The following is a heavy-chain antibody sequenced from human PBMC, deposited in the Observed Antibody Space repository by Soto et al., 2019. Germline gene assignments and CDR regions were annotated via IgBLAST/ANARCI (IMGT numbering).Heavy chain of an antibody. CDR2: ISSSSSTI. D-gene: IGHD6-13*01. Sequence: GGSLRLSCAASGFTFSSYSMNWVRQAPGKGLEWVSYISSSSSTIYYADSVKGRFTISRDNAKNSLYLQMNSLRAEDTAVYYCARDPDLCSSWYGGWFDPWGQGTLVTVSS. J-gene: IGHJ5*02. CDR1: GFTFSSYS. CDR3: ARDPDLCSSWYGGWFDP. V-gene: IGHV3-48*01.